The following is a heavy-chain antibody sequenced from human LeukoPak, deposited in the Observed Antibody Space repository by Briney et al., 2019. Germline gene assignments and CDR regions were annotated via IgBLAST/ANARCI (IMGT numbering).Heavy chain of an antibody. V-gene: IGHV3-23*01. D-gene: IGHD2-21*02. Sequence: GGSLRLSCAASGFTFSSYAMSWVRQAPGKGLEWVSAISGSGGSTYYADSVKGRFTISRDNSKNTLYLQMNSLRAEDTAVYYCAKDPKHIVMVTAIFGYWGQGTLVTVSS. CDR1: GFTFSSYA. CDR3: AKDPKHIVMVTAIFGY. J-gene: IGHJ4*02. CDR2: ISGSGGST.